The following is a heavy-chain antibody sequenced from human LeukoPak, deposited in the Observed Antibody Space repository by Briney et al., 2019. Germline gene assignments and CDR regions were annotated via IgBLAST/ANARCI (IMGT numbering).Heavy chain of an antibody. D-gene: IGHD2-2*01. CDR2: IYSDESNK. CDR3: ARVRGSTDWYVDY. V-gene: IGHV3-33*08. J-gene: IGHJ4*02. Sequence: GGSLRLSCAASGFTFSNYAMSWVRQAPGKGLEWVAIIYSDESNKYYADSVRGRFTISRDISKNTLFLQMNSLSAEGTAVYYCARVRGSTDWYVDYWGQGTLVTVSS. CDR1: GFTFSNYA.